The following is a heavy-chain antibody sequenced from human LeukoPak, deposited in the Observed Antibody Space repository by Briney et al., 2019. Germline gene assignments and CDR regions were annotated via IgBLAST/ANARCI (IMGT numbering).Heavy chain of an antibody. D-gene: IGHD2-21*02. J-gene: IGHJ5*02. Sequence: ASVTVSRTASGYTFTSYGISWVRQAPGHGLEWMGWISAYNGNTNYAQKLQGRVTMTTDTSTSTAYMELRSLRSDDTAVYYCARDRLVVVTATPNWFDPWGQGTLVTVSS. V-gene: IGHV1-18*01. CDR2: ISAYNGNT. CDR3: ARDRLVVVTATPNWFDP. CDR1: GYTFTSYG.